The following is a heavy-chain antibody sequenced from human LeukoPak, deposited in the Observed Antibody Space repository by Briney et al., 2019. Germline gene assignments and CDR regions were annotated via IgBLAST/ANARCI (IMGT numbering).Heavy chain of an antibody. V-gene: IGHV1-2*02. D-gene: IGHD3-10*01. J-gene: IGHJ5*02. CDR3: ARERTYYYGSGSYGNWFDP. CDR2: TNPNSGGT. CDR1: GYTFTGYY. Sequence: ASVKVSCKASGYTFTGYYMHWVRQAPGQGLEWMGWTNPNSGGTNYAQKFQGRVTMTRDTSISTAYMELSRLRSDDTAVYYCARERTYYYGSGSYGNWFDPWGQGTLVTVSS.